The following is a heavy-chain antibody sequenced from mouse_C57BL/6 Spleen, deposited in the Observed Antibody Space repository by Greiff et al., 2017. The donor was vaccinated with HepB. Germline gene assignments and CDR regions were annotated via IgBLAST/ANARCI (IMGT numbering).Heavy chain of an antibody. D-gene: IGHD1-1*01. Sequence: QVQLKESGPGILQSSQTLSLTCSFSGFSLSTSGMGVSWIRQPSGKGLEWLAHIYWDDDKRYNPSLKSRLTISKDTSRNQVFLKSTSVDTADTATYYCARSPHYYGSSYGYFDYWGQGTTLTVSS. V-gene: IGHV8-12*01. CDR1: GFSLSTSGMG. J-gene: IGHJ2*01. CDR2: IYWDDDK. CDR3: ARSPHYYGSSYGYFDY.